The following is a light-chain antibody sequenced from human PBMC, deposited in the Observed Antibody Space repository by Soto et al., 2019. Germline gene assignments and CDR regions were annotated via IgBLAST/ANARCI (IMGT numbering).Light chain of an antibody. J-gene: IGLJ3*02. V-gene: IGLV1-47*01. CDR3: ATWDDSLRGWV. CDR1: SSNIGSHF. CDR2: KND. Sequence: QSVVTQPPSASGTPGQRVTISCSGSSSNIGSHFVYWYQQLPGTAPKLLLYKNDRRPSGVPDRFSGSKGGSSASLAISGLRSEDEANYHCATWDDSLRGWVFGGGTKLTVL.